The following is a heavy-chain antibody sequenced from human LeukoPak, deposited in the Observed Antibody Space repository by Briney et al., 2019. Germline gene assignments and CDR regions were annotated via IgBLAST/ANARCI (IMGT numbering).Heavy chain of an antibody. CDR3: ARGESAWLHEY. J-gene: IGHJ4*02. D-gene: IGHD3-9*01. CDR1: GGSNISGGYS. CDR2: IYNSGSA. Sequence: SETLSLTCAVSGGSNISGGYSWSWIRQPPGKGLEWIGYIYNSGSAYYNPSLKSRITMSVDTSKNQFSLKLRSVTAADTAVYYCARGESAWLHEYWGQGILVTVSS. V-gene: IGHV4-30-4*07.